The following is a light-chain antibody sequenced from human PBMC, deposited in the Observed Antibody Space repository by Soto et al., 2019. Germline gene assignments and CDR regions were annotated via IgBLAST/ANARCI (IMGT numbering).Light chain of an antibody. V-gene: IGKV1-5*01. CDR1: QRISRG. CDR2: DAS. J-gene: IGKJ1*01. Sequence: DIQMTQSPSTLSASVGDRVTMTCRASQRISRGLAWYHQKPGKAPKLLIYDASSLESGVPSRFSGSGSGTDFTLTISSLQPEDFATYFCQQSYSRPRTFGQGTKVDIK. CDR3: QQSYSRPRT.